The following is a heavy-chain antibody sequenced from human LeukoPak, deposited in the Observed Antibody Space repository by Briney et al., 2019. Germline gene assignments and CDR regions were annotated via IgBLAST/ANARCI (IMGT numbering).Heavy chain of an antibody. CDR3: ARGPAVGYGALGY. V-gene: IGHV4-39*07. Sequence: SETLSLTCTVSGASISSTNNFWGWIRQTPGKGLEWIATIYYSVSTYYNPSLKSRLSISVDTSKNQFSLKLSFVTAADTAIYYCARGPAVGYGALGYWGQGTLVTVSS. J-gene: IGHJ4*02. CDR1: GASISSTNNF. D-gene: IGHD6-13*01. CDR2: IYYSVST.